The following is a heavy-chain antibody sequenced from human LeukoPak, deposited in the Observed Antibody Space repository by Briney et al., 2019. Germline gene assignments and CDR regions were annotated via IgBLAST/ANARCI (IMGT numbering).Heavy chain of an antibody. CDR2: INPNSGGT. CDR3: ARDSTYYDFWSGYYISPPLSVLGHYGMDV. Sequence: ASVKVSCKASGYTFTGYYMHWVRQAPGQGLEWMGWINPNSGGTNYAQKFQGRVTMTRDTSISTAYMELSRLRSDDTAVYYCARDSTYYDFWSGYYISPPLSVLGHYGMDVWGQGTTVTVSS. V-gene: IGHV1-2*02. D-gene: IGHD3-3*01. CDR1: GYTFTGYY. J-gene: IGHJ6*02.